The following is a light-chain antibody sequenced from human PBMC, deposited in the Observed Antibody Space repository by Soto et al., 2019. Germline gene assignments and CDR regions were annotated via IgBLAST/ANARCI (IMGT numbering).Light chain of an antibody. V-gene: IGKV1-39*01. CDR3: QQSYSTPPGPT. CDR2: AAS. J-gene: IGKJ1*01. CDR1: QSISSY. Sequence: DIQMTQSPSSLSASVGDRVTITCRASQSISSYLNWYQQKPGKAPKLLIYAASSLQSGVPSRFSGSGSGTDFTLTISSLQPEDFATYYYQQSYSTPPGPTFGQGTKVEIK.